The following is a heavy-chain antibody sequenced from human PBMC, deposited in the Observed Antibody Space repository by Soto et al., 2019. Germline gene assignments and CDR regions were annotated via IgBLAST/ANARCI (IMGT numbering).Heavy chain of an antibody. J-gene: IGHJ4*02. CDR1: GFTFSSYA. D-gene: IGHD6-19*01. CDR3: AKCAGSGWYPDY. Sequence: GGSLRLSCAASGFTFSSYAMRWVRQAPGKGLEWVSAISGSGANTYYADSVKGRFTISRDNSKNTLFLQLNGLRVEDTAVYYCAKCAGSGWYPDYWGQGTLVTVS. V-gene: IGHV3-23*01. CDR2: ISGSGANT.